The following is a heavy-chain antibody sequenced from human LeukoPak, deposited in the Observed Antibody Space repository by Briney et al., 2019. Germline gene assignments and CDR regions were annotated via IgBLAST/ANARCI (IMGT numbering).Heavy chain of an antibody. CDR3: GRGFGTT. CDR2: ISSDGSYT. CDR1: DFTFSSNW. J-gene: IGHJ4*02. Sequence: GVSLRLSCTASDFTFSSNWKYWVRQAPGKGLVWVSRISSDGSYTSYADSVKGRFTISRDNAKNTLYLQMNNLRPEDTAVYYCGRGFGTTWGQGTLVSVSS. V-gene: IGHV3-74*01. D-gene: IGHD1-1*01.